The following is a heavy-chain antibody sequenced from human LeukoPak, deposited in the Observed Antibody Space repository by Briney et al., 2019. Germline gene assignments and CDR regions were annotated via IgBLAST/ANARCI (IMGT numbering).Heavy chain of an antibody. J-gene: IGHJ6*03. V-gene: IGHV1-2*02. CDR3: ARNGVTGTTDYYYIDV. CDR2: INPNSGAT. D-gene: IGHD1-7*01. CDR1: GYSFTAYY. Sequence: GASVKVSCKASGYSFTAYYMHWVRQGPGQGLEWMGWINPNSGATKYAQNFQGRVTMTRDTPISTAFLELSRLRSDDTAVYYCARNGVTGTTDYYYIDVWGKGTTITVSS.